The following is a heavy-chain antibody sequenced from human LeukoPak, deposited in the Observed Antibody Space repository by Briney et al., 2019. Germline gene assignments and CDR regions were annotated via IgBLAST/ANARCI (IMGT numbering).Heavy chain of an antibody. D-gene: IGHD6-6*01. CDR1: GFTFSSYA. CDR2: ISGSGGST. CDR3: AKDRGGYSSSWYYFDY. J-gene: IGHJ4*02. V-gene: IGHV3-23*01. Sequence: PGGSLRLSCAAPGFTFSSYAMSWVRQAPGKGLEWVSAISGSGGSTYYADSVKGRFTISRDNSKNTLYLQMNSLRAEDTAVYYCAKDRGGYSSSWYYFDYWGQGTLVTVSS.